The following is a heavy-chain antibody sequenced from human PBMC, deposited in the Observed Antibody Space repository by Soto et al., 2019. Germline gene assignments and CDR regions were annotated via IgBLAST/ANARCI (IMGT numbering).Heavy chain of an antibody. CDR3: ARGRAVSLVTSSGRYFDY. D-gene: IGHD6-19*01. CDR2: INHSGST. V-gene: IGHV4-34*01. Sequence: QVQLQQWGAGLLKPSETLSLTCAVYGGSFSGYYWSWIRQPPGKGLEWIGEINHSGSTNYNPSLKSRVTLSVDTSKNQFSLKLSSVTAADTAVYYCARGRAVSLVTSSGRYFDYWGQGTLVTVSS. J-gene: IGHJ4*02. CDR1: GGSFSGYY.